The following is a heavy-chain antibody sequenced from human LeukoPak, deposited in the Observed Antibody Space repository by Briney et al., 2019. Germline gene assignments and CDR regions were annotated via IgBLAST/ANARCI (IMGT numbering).Heavy chain of an antibody. D-gene: IGHD5-18*01. V-gene: IGHV5-51*01. CDR1: GYSFTRYW. J-gene: IGHJ3*02. CDR3: ARPHSYGYNGAFDI. CDR2: IYPGDSDT. Sequence: GESLKISRKGSGYSFTRYWIGWVRQMPGEGLEWMGIIYPGDSDTRYSPSFQGQVTISADKSISTAYLQWSSLKASDTAMYYCARPHSYGYNGAFDIWGQGTMVTVSS.